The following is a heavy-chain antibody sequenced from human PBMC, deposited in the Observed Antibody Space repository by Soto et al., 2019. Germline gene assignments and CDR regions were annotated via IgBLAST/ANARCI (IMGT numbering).Heavy chain of an antibody. V-gene: IGHV3-30*03. CDR2: ISYDGSNK. CDR1: GFTFSSYG. J-gene: IGHJ4*02. Sequence: QVQLVESGGGVVQPGRSLRLSCAASGFTFSSYGMHWVRQAPGKGLEWVAVISYDGSNKYYADSVKGRFTISSDNSKNPLYLQMNSLGTEDTAVYYCARGYCSRPSCSHFDCWGQGTLVTVSS. D-gene: IGHD2-2*01. CDR3: ARGYCSRPSCSHFDC.